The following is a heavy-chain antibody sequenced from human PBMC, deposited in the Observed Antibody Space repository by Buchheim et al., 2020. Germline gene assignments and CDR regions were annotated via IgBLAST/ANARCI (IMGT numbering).Heavy chain of an antibody. CDR2: IRSKAYGGTT. CDR1: GFTFGDYA. V-gene: IGHV3-49*04. D-gene: IGHD6-13*01. J-gene: IGHJ4*02. CDR3: AKQLWGYSSRWYLDY. Sequence: EVQLVESGGGLVQPGRSLRLSCTASGFTFGDYAMSWVRQAPGKGLEWVGFIRSKAYGGTTEYAASVKGRFTISRDDSKSIAYLQMNSLKTEDTAVYYCAKQLWGYSSRWYLDYWGQGTL.